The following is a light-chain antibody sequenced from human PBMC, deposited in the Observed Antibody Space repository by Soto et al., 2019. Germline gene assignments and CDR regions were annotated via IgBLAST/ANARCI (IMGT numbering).Light chain of an antibody. CDR1: SSDIGAYNY. CDR3: GSYSGRDTFV. J-gene: IGLJ1*01. CDR2: EVS. Sequence: QSALAQPASVSGSPGQSITISCTGTSSDIGAYNYVSWYQQHPGQAPKLMIFEVSNRPSGVSNRFSGSKSGSTASLTISGLQPDDEADYYCGSYSGRDTFVFGTGTKVTVL. V-gene: IGLV2-14*01.